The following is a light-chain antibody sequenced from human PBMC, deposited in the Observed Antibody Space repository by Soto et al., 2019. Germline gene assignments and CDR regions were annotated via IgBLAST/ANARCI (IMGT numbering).Light chain of an antibody. V-gene: IGKV1-9*01. CDR2: AAS. Sequence: IQLTQSPSSLSASVGDGVSITCRASQDIGTYLAWYQQTPGKAPKLLIYAASTLQSGVPSRFSGSGSGTNFSLTISSLQHEDFETYYCQQLNYSQFTLGPGTKVDIK. J-gene: IGKJ3*01. CDR1: QDIGTY. CDR3: QQLNYSQFT.